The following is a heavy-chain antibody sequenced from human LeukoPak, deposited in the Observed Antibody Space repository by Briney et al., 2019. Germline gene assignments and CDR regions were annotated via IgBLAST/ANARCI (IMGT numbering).Heavy chain of an antibody. D-gene: IGHD3-10*01. CDR3: ARGVSGSGFDY. CDR1: GDSVSSNGAA. V-gene: IGHV6-1*01. Sequence: SQTLSLTCAISGDSVSSNGAAWNWIRLSPSRGLEWLGRTYYRSKWSNDYAVSVKSRISINADTSKNQFSMHLNSVTPEDAAMYFCARGVSGSGFDYWGQGTLVTVSS. CDR2: TYYRSKWSN. J-gene: IGHJ4*02.